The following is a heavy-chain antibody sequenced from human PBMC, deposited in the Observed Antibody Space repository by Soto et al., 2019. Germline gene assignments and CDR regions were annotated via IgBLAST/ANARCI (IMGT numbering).Heavy chain of an antibody. CDR1: GYSVTNDNW. V-gene: IGHV4-4*02. CDR3: ASGGGGGNF. CDR2: IYHGGNT. D-gene: IGHD3-16*01. Sequence: QVQLQESGPGLVKPSGTLSLTCSVSGYSVTNDNWWSWLRQPPGRGLEWIAEIYHGGNTNYRPSLRSGVTISMDKSNNQFSLTLVSVTAADTAVYFCASGGGGGNFWGQGILVTVSS. J-gene: IGHJ4*02.